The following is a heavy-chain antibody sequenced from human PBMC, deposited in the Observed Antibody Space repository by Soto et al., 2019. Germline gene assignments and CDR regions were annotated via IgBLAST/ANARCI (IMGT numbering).Heavy chain of an antibody. V-gene: IGHV3-33*01. CDR3: ARAFRYCSSTSCYGHFDY. J-gene: IGHJ4*02. Sequence: GGSLRLSCAASGFTFSSYGMHWVRQAPGKGLEWVAVIWYDGSNKYYADSVKGRFTISRDNSKNTLYLQMNSLRAEDTAVYYCARAFRYCSSTSCYGHFDYWGQGTLVTVSS. CDR1: GFTFSSYG. CDR2: IWYDGSNK. D-gene: IGHD2-2*01.